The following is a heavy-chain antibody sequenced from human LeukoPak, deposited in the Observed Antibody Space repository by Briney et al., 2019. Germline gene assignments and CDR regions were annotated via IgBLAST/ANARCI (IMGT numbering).Heavy chain of an antibody. CDR1: GGSISSYY. Sequence: SETLSLTCTVSGGSISSYYWSWIRQPPGKGLEWIGYIYYSGSTNYNPSLKSRVTISVDTSKNQFSLKLSSVTAADTAVYYCARDANGGYSGYGYYFDYWGQGTLVTVSS. D-gene: IGHD5-12*01. V-gene: IGHV4-59*12. J-gene: IGHJ4*02. CDR3: ARDANGGYSGYGYYFDY. CDR2: IYYSGST.